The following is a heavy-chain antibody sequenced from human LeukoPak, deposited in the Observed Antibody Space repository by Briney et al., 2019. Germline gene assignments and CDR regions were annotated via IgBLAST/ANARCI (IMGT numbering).Heavy chain of an antibody. CDR2: ISSSGSTI. Sequence: GGSLRLSCAASGFTFSSYEMNWVRQAPGKGLEWVSYISSSGSTIYYADSVRGRFTISRDNAKNSLYLQMNSLRAEDTAVYYCARDGPDTAMVYYFDYWGQGTLVTVSS. CDR1: GFTFSSYE. V-gene: IGHV3-48*03. CDR3: ARDGPDTAMVYYFDY. J-gene: IGHJ4*02. D-gene: IGHD5-18*01.